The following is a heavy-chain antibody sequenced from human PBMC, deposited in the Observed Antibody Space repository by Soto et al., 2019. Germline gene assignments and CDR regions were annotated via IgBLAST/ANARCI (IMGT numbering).Heavy chain of an antibody. CDR1: AFTFKNHW. J-gene: IGHJ4*02. Sequence: GGSLRLSCAASAFTFKNHWMHWVRQVPGKGPVWVSRINDDSDSIYYADSVKGRFTISRDNAKNSLYLQMASLRAEDTAVYYCARDIVAGSGWYTYNYWAQETRVTVSS. CDR3: ARDIVAGSGWYTYNY. V-gene: IGHV3-74*01. D-gene: IGHD6-19*01. CDR2: INDDSDSI.